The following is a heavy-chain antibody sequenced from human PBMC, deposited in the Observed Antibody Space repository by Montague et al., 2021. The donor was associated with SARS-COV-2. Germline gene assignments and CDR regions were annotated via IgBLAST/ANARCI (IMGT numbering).Heavy chain of an antibody. J-gene: IGHJ6*03. Sequence: SETLSLTCAVYGGSFSGYCWSWIRQPPGKGLEWIGEINHSGSTNYNPSLKSRVTISMDTSKNQFSLKLSSVTAADTVVYYCARGVRQLGVRYYYYYIDVWDKGTTVTVSS. CDR2: INHSGST. CDR1: GGSFSGYC. CDR3: ARGVRQLGVRYYYYYIDV. V-gene: IGHV4-34*01. D-gene: IGHD6-6*01.